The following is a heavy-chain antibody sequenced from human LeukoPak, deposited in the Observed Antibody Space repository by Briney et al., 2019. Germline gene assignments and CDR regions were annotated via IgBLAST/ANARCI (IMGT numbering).Heavy chain of an antibody. D-gene: IGHD3-9*01. V-gene: IGHV3-30*02. J-gene: IGHJ4*02. Sequence: PGGPLRLSCAASGFTFSTYGMNWVRQAPGKGLEWVAFIRYDGSNTYYADSVKGRFTISRDNAKNSLYLQMNSLRDQDTAVYYCARYRRGAILTGYYHCFDQWGQGTLVTVSP. CDR2: IRYDGSNT. CDR3: ARYRRGAILTGYYHCFDQ. CDR1: GFTFSTYG.